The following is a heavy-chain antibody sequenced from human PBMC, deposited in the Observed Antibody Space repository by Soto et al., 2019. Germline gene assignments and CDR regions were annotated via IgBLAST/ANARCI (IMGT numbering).Heavy chain of an antibody. CDR2: ISSSERA. J-gene: IGHJ4*02. CDR3: ARANAYNYVRYFFDF. CDR1: GGSVNNYY. D-gene: IGHD5-12*01. Sequence: SETLSLTCTVSGGSVNNYYWSWIRQPPGKGLEWMGHISSSERASYNPSLQSRLSISRDTSKKQFSLSLTSVTAADTAVYFCARANAYNYVRYFFDFWGQGALVTVSS. V-gene: IGHV4-4*09.